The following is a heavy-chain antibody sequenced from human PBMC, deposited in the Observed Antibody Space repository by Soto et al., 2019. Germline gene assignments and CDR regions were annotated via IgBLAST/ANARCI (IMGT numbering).Heavy chain of an antibody. V-gene: IGHV4-39*01. CDR3: VSQRTTVPTQAYFDY. CDR1: GGSVTNSSYY. D-gene: IGHD4-17*01. J-gene: IGHJ4*02. CDR2: VYYRGRS. Sequence: SETLSLTCTVSGGSVTNSSYYWGWIRQSPGKGMEWIGSVYYRGRSYSKSSVKSRVTISVDTSKNRFSLSLTSVTASDTAVYFCVSQRTTVPTQAYFDYWGPGALVTVSS.